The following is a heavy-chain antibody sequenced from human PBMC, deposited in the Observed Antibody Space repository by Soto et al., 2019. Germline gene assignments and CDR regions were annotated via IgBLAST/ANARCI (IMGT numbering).Heavy chain of an antibody. D-gene: IGHD6-19*01. J-gene: IGHJ4*02. CDR3: AIDREVFSGLGLDEY. V-gene: IGHV3-11*04. CDR2: ISGSETII. CDR1: GFKFNEYY. Sequence: QVQLVESGGGFVKPGGSLRLSCATSGFKFNEYYMSWIRQAPGKGLEWVGYISGSETIINYAESVKGRFTISRDNNNTSLYLQMHSLRDEDTALYYCAIDREVFSGLGLDEYWGQGTLVTVSS.